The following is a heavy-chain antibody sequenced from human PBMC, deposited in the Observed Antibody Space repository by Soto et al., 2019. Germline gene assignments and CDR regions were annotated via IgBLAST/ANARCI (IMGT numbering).Heavy chain of an antibody. J-gene: IGHJ4*02. Sequence: ASVKVSCKASGYTFTGYYMHWVRQAPGQGLEWMGWINPNSGGTNYAQKFQGWVTMTRDTSISTAYMELSRLRSDDTAVYYCARDPYGDSWTYFDYWGQGTLVTVSS. D-gene: IGHD4-17*01. CDR2: INPNSGGT. V-gene: IGHV1-2*04. CDR1: GYTFTGYY. CDR3: ARDPYGDSWTYFDY.